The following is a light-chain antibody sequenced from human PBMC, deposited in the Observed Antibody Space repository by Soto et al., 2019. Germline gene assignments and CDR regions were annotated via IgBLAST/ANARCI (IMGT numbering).Light chain of an antibody. CDR1: SSNMGGNY. V-gene: IGLV1-47*01. Sequence: QSVLTQPPSASGTPGQRVTISCSGTSSNMGGNYVYWYQHLPGTAPKFLIYRDDQRTSGVPDRFSASKSGTSASLPITGLRSEDEADYYCSSWDDSLGVVFGGGTKLTVL. CDR3: SSWDDSLGVV. J-gene: IGLJ2*01. CDR2: RDD.